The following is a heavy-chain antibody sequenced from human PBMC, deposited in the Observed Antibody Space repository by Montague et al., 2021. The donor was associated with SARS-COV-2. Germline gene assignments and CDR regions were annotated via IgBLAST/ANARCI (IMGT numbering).Heavy chain of an antibody. V-gene: IGHV4-34*01. CDR3: ARLGDGVVPSPILGVGPYYSEYSRDV. D-gene: IGHD3-10*01. CDR1: GGSFSTYS. CDR2: IHHGGST. Sequence: SETLSLTCAVHGGSFSTYSWNWIRQPPGKGLEWIGEIHHGGSTNYNLSLTRRVPISADTSKYQFSLRLTSVAAAATAAYYCARLGDGVVPSPILGVGPYYSEYSRDVWGKGTTVTVSS. J-gene: IGHJ6*03.